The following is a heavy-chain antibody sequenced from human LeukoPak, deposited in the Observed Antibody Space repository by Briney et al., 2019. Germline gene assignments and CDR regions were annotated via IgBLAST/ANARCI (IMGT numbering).Heavy chain of an antibody. V-gene: IGHV3-53*01. CDR2: IYSGGST. D-gene: IGHD5-12*01. CDR1: GFTVRSNY. J-gene: IGHJ4*02. Sequence: PGGFLGLSFAGSGFTVRSNYMSWVRQAPGKGPKWGSVIYSGGSTYYADSVKGRFTISRDNSKNTLYLQMNSLRAEDTAVYYCAREGSGYDSHIPLDYWGQGTLVTVSS. CDR3: AREGSGYDSHIPLDY.